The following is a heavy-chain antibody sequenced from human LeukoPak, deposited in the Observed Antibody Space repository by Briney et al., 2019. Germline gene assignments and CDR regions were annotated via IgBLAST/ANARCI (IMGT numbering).Heavy chain of an antibody. V-gene: IGHV4-59*12. CDR3: ARDRIAVADPPNWFDP. Sequence: SETLSLTCTVSGGSISSYYWSWIRQPPGKGLEWIGSIYYSGNTYYNPSLKSRVTISVDTSKNQFSLKLSSVTAADTAVYYCARDRIAVADPPNWFDPWGQGTLVTVSS. J-gene: IGHJ5*02. CDR2: IYYSGNT. D-gene: IGHD6-19*01. CDR1: GGSISSYY.